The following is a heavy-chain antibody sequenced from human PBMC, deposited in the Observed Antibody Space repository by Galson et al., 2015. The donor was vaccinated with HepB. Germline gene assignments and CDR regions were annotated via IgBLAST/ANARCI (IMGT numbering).Heavy chain of an antibody. V-gene: IGHV1-2*02. J-gene: IGHJ4*02. Sequence: SVTVSCKASGSTFTDYYIHWVRQAPGQGLEWMGWINPSTGDTNYAQNFQGGVTMTRDTSIRTAYMELSRLRSDDTALYYCARVDDFWSGYSNVHKFDFWGQGTLVTVSS. CDR1: GSTFTDYY. CDR3: ARVDDFWSGYSNVHKFDF. D-gene: IGHD3-3*01. CDR2: INPSTGDT.